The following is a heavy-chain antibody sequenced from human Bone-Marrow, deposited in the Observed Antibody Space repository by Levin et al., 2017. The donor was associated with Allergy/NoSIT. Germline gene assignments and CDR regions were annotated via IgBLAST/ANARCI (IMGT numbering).Heavy chain of an antibody. D-gene: IGHD3-22*01. Sequence: LSLTCAVSGGSISSGGYSWSWIRQPPGKGLEWIGYIYHSGSTYYNPSLKSRVTISVDRSKNQFSLKLSSVTAADTAVYYCARVYYYDSSGYSWYFDLWGRGTLVTVSS. CDR1: GGSISSGGYS. V-gene: IGHV4-30-2*01. CDR2: IYHSGST. J-gene: IGHJ2*01. CDR3: ARVYYYDSSGYSWYFDL.